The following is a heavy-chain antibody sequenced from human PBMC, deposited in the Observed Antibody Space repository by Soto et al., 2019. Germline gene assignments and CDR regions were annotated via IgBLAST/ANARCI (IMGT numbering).Heavy chain of an antibody. CDR2: ISYDGSNK. D-gene: IGHD3-3*01. CDR1: GFTFSSYG. CDR3: AKDPKGVLEWLLYRRNYYYGMDV. V-gene: IGHV3-30*18. J-gene: IGHJ6*02. Sequence: GGSLRLSCAASGFTFSSYGMHWVRQAPGKGLEWVAVISYDGSNKYYADSVKDRLTISRDNSKNTLYLQMNSLRAEDTAVYYCAKDPKGVLEWLLYRRNYYYGMDVWGQGTTVTVSS.